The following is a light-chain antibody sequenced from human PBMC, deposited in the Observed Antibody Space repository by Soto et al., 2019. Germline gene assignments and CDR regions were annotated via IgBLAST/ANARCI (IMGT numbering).Light chain of an antibody. Sequence: QSVLTQPTSVSAAPGQKVTISCSGSSSNIGNNYVSWYQQLPGTAPKLLIYDNNKRPSGIPDRFSGSKSGTSATLGITGLQTGDEADYYCGAWDDSLSAVFGGGTKLTVL. J-gene: IGLJ2*01. CDR3: GAWDDSLSAV. V-gene: IGLV1-51*01. CDR2: DNN. CDR1: SSNIGNNY.